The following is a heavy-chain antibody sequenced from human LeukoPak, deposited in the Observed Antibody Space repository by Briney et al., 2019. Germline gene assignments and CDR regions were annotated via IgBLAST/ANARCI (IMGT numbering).Heavy chain of an antibody. J-gene: IGHJ4*02. Sequence: PGGSLRLSCAASGFTFSNYWMHWVRQVPGKGLVWVSRINSDVTLTTYADSVKGRFTISRDNTRNTLYLQMNSLRAEGTAVYDCASLLRGWGQGTLVTVSS. D-gene: IGHD3-16*02. CDR1: GFTFSNYW. V-gene: IGHV3-74*01. CDR2: INSDVTLT. CDR3: ASLLRG.